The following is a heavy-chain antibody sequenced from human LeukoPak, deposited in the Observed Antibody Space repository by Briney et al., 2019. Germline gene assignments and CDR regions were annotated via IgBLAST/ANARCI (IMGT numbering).Heavy chain of an antibody. CDR3: ARDSRYSIEV. CDR2: LNGDGSST. J-gene: IGHJ6*02. CDR1: GFTFSTYW. V-gene: IGHV3-74*01. Sequence: PGGSLRLSCAASGFTFSTYWMNWVRQAPGKGLGWVSRLNGDGSSTNYADSVKGRFTISRDNAKNTLYLQMNSLRAEDTAVYYCARDSRYSIEVWGQGTTVTVSS.